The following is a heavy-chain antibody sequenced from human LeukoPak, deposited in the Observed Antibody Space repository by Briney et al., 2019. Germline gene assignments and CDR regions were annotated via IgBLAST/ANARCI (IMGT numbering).Heavy chain of an antibody. D-gene: IGHD3-9*01. CDR1: GYTFTSYD. CDR2: INPNSGNT. Sequence: GASVKVSCKASGYTFTSYDINWVRQATGQGLEWMGWINPNSGNTGYAQKFQGRVTMTRNTPISTAYMELSSLRSEDTAVYYCARSRDILTGYYYYWGQGTLVTVSS. CDR3: ARSRDILTGYYYY. V-gene: IGHV1-8*01. J-gene: IGHJ4*02.